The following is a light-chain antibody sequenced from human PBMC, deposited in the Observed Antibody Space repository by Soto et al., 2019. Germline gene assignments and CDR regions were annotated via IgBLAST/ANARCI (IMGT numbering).Light chain of an antibody. CDR2: NSS. CDR1: QSVRSNY. Sequence: EIGFTQSPGTLSLSPGERATLSCRASQSVRSNYLAWYQQKPGQAPRLLIYNSSTRATGIPDRFSGSGSGTDFTLTISRLEPEDFALYYCQQYRDLPQTFGQGTQVDIK. V-gene: IGKV3-20*01. J-gene: IGKJ1*01. CDR3: QQYRDLPQT.